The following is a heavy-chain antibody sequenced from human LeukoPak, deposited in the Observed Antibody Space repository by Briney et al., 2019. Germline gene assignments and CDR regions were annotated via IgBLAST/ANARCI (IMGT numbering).Heavy chain of an antibody. D-gene: IGHD3-22*01. CDR2: IYHSGST. V-gene: IGHV4-59*01. Sequence: SETLSLTCTVSGGSISGYYWSWIRQPAGKGLEWIGYIYHSGSTYYNPSLKSRVTISVDTSKNQFSLKLSSVTAADTAVYYCARESSGYYSSHMDYWGQGTLVTVSS. CDR3: ARESSGYYSSHMDY. CDR1: GGSISGYY. J-gene: IGHJ4*02.